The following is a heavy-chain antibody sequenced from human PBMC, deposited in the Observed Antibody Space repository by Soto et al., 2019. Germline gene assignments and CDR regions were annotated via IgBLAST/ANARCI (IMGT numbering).Heavy chain of an antibody. V-gene: IGHV3-48*02. J-gene: IGHJ4*02. CDR2: FGGDSRPI. Sequence: EVQLVESGGGLVQPGGSLRLSCAASGFTFSTFSMNWVRQAPGRGLEWIAYFGGDSRPISYADSVKGRFTISRDNAKNSLYLQMDSLRDEDTAVYYCARDLGWAFDYSGQGTLVTVSS. D-gene: IGHD6-19*01. CDR3: ARDLGWAFDY. CDR1: GFTFSTFS.